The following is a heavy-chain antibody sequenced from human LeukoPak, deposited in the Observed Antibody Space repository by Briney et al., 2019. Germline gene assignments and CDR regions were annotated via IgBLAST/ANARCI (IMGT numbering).Heavy chain of an antibody. CDR3: AREKAFGGYDY. CDR1: GYSISSGYY. D-gene: IGHD3-22*01. J-gene: IGHJ4*02. CDR2: IYHSGST. Sequence: SETLSLTCTVSGYSISSGYYWGWIRQPPGKGLEWIGSIYHSGSTYYNPSLKSRVTITVDMSKNQFSLKLSSVTAADTAVYYCAREKAFGGYDYWGQGTLVTVSS. V-gene: IGHV4-38-2*02.